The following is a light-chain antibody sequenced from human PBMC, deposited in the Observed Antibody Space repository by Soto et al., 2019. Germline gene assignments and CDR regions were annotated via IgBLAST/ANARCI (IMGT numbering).Light chain of an antibody. CDR2: EVT. CDR1: SSDVGAYNS. V-gene: IGLV2-14*01. J-gene: IGLJ2*01. Sequence: QSALTQPASVSGSPGQSITISCTGTSSDVGAYNSVSWYQHHPGKAPKLMIYEVTNRPSGVSNRFSGSKSGTTASLTISGLQAEDEADYYCSSFTTTSTLVVFGGRTQLTVL. CDR3: SSFTTTSTLVV.